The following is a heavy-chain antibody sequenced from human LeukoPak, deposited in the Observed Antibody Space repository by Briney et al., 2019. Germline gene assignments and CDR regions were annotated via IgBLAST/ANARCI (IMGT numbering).Heavy chain of an antibody. CDR2: ISGSGGST. CDR1: GFTFGDYA. J-gene: IGHJ3*02. V-gene: IGHV3-23*01. CDR3: AKEPRYYYDSSGYRPDAFDI. D-gene: IGHD3-22*01. Sequence: PGGSLRLSCTASGFTFGDYAMSWVRQAPGKGLEWVSAISGSGGSTYYADSVKGRFTISRDNSKNTLYLQMNSLRAEDTAVYYCAKEPRYYYDSSGYRPDAFDIWGQGTMVTVSS.